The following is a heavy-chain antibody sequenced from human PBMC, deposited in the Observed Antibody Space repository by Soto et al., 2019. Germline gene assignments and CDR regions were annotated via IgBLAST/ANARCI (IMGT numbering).Heavy chain of an antibody. V-gene: IGHV3-48*02. CDR3: ARRSVRYCSGGSCSQLDY. CDR1: GFTFNSYS. Sequence: EVQLVESGGGLVQPGGSLRLSCAASGFTFNSYSMTWVRQAPGKGLEWLSFISSTSGTIYYADSVKGRFTISRDNAKNSLYQQMKRPRDEDTAGYYCARRSVRYCSGGSCSQLDYWGQGTLVTVSS. CDR2: ISSTSGTI. D-gene: IGHD2-15*01. J-gene: IGHJ4*02.